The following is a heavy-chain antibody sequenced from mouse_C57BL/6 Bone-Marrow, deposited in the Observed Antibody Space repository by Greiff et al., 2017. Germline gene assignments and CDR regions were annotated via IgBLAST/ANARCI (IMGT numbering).Heavy chain of an antibody. J-gene: IGHJ2*01. V-gene: IGHV5-9-1*02. Sequence: EVNVVESGEGLVKPGGSLKLSCAASGFTFSSYAMSWVRQTPEKRLEWVAYISSGGDYIYYADTVKGRFTISRDNARNTLYLQMSSLKSEDTAMYYCTRDLGTVYFDYWGQGTTLTVSS. D-gene: IGHD4-1*01. CDR1: GFTFSSYA. CDR3: TRDLGTVYFDY. CDR2: ISSGGDYI.